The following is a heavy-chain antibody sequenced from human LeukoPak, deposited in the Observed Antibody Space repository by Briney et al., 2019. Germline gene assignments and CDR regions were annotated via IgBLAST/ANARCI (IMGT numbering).Heavy chain of an antibody. Sequence: SQTLSLTCTVPGGSISSGGYYWSWIRQHPGKGLEWIGYIYYSGSTYYNPSLKSRVTISVDTSKNQFSLKLSSVTAADTAVYYCARGYYYDSSGDYYFDYWGQGTLVTVSS. V-gene: IGHV4-31*03. CDR2: IYYSGST. J-gene: IGHJ4*02. CDR3: ARGYYYDSSGDYYFDY. CDR1: GGSISSGGYY. D-gene: IGHD3-22*01.